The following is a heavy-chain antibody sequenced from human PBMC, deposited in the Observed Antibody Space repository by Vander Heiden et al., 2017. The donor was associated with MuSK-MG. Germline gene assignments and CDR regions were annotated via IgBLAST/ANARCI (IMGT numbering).Heavy chain of an antibody. J-gene: IGHJ3*02. V-gene: IGHV4-61*02. D-gene: IGHD6-13*01. CDR3: ARSKGMAAAGPRGAFDI. CDR1: GGSISSGSYY. Sequence: QVQLQESGPGLVKPSQTLSLTCTVSGGSISSGSYYWSWIRQPAGKGLEWIGRIYTSGSTNYNPSLKSRVTMSVDTSKNQFSLKLSSVTAADTAVYYCARSKGMAAAGPRGAFDIWGQGTMVTVSS. CDR2: IYTSGST.